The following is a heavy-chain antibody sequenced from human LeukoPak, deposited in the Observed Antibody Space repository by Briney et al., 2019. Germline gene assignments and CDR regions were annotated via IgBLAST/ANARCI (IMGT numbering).Heavy chain of an antibody. CDR3: ARAYSSSWHDAFDI. J-gene: IGHJ3*02. Sequence: KPGGSLRLSCAASGFTFSSYSMNWVRQAPGKGLEWVSSISSSSSYIYYADSVEGRFTISRDNAKNSLYLQMNSLRAEDTAVYYCARAYSSSWHDAFDIWGQGTMVTVSS. V-gene: IGHV3-21*01. CDR2: ISSSSSYI. CDR1: GFTFSSYS. D-gene: IGHD6-13*01.